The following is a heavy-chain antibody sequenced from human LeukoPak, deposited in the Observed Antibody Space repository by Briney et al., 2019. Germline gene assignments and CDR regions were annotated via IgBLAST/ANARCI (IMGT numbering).Heavy chain of an antibody. Sequence: GRSLRLSCAASGFTFSSYAMHWVRQAPGKGLEWVAVIWYDGSNKYYADSVKGRFTISRDNSKNTLYLQMNSLRAEDTAVYYCASRIVVVITTGYAFDIWGQGTMVTVSS. D-gene: IGHD3-22*01. V-gene: IGHV3-33*08. CDR2: IWYDGSNK. CDR3: ASRIVVVITTGYAFDI. CDR1: GFTFSSYA. J-gene: IGHJ3*02.